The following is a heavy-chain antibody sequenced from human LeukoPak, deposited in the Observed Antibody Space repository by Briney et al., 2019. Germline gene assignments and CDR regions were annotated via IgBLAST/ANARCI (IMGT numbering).Heavy chain of an antibody. CDR1: GGTFSSYA. CDR3: ARVSSVVDVNRRGASPPAYYFDY. V-gene: IGHV1-69*13. CDR2: IIPIFGTA. Sequence: GASVKVSCKASGGTFSSYAISWVRQAPGQGLEWMGGIIPIFGTANYAQKFQGRVTITADESTSTAYMELSSLRSEDTAVYYCARVSSVVDVNRRGASPPAYYFDYWGQGTLVTVSP. J-gene: IGHJ4*02. D-gene: IGHD2-15*01.